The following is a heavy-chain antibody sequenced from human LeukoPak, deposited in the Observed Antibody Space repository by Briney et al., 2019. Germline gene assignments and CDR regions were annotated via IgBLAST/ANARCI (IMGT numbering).Heavy chain of an antibody. CDR2: IYPGDSDT. CDR1: GYSFTSYW. J-gene: IGHJ4*02. D-gene: IGHD3-22*01. CDR3: ARRGQTYYYDSSGYYYADY. V-gene: IGHV5-51*01. Sequence: GESLKISCKGSGYSFTSYWIGWVRQMPGKGQEWMGIIYPGDSDTRYSPSFQGQATISADKSISTAYLQWSSLKASDTAMYYCARRGQTYYYDSSGYYYADYWGQGTLVTVSS.